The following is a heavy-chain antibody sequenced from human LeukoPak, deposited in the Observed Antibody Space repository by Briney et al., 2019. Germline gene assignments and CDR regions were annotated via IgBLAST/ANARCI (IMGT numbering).Heavy chain of an antibody. Sequence: GGSLRLSCAASGFTFSNYAMSWVRQAPGKGLEWVSHISVSGGSTYYADSVKGRFTISRDNSKNTLYLQMNSLRAEDTAVYYCARTGIVGATHYYFDYWGQGTLVTVSS. V-gene: IGHV3-23*01. CDR1: GFTFSNYA. J-gene: IGHJ4*02. CDR3: ARTGIVGATHYYFDY. D-gene: IGHD1-26*01. CDR2: ISVSGGST.